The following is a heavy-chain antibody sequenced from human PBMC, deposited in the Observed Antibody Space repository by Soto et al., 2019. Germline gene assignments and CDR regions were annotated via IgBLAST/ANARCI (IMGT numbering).Heavy chain of an antibody. CDR3: ARDLGYSSPDYYYYGMDV. CDR1: GGTFSSYA. V-gene: IGHV1-69*01. CDR2: IIPIFGTA. D-gene: IGHD6-13*01. J-gene: IGHJ6*02. Sequence: QVQLVQSGAEVKKPGSSVKVSCKASGGTFSSYAISWVRQAPGQGLEWMGGIIPIFGTANYAHKFQGRVTITADESTSTAYMELSSLRSEDTAVYYCARDLGYSSPDYYYYGMDVWGQGTTVTVSS.